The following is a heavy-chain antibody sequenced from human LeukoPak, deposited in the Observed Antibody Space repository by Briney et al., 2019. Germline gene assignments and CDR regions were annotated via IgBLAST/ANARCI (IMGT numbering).Heavy chain of an antibody. CDR3: ARDSYYSSDY. CDR2: IKHDGSDK. Sequence: PGGSLRLSCAAPGFTFRSYWMSWVRQAPGKGLEWVANIKHDGSDKYYVDSVKGRFTISRDNAKNSLYLQMNSLRAEDTAVYYCARDSYYSSDYWGQGTLVTVSS. J-gene: IGHJ4*02. CDR1: GFTFRSYW. D-gene: IGHD2/OR15-2a*01. V-gene: IGHV3-7*05.